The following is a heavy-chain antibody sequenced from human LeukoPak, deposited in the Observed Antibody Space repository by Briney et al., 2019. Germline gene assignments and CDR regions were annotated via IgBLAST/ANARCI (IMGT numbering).Heavy chain of an antibody. J-gene: IGHJ4*02. CDR1: GFTFSSYE. V-gene: IGHV3-48*03. D-gene: IGHD1-26*01. Sequence: GGSLRLSCAASGFTFSSYEMNWVRQAPGKGLEWVSYISSSGSTIYYADSVKGRFTISRDNAKNSLYLQMNSLRAEDTAVYYCARAFYSGSYYALNYWGQGTLVTVSS. CDR2: ISSSGSTI. CDR3: ARAFYSGSYYALNY.